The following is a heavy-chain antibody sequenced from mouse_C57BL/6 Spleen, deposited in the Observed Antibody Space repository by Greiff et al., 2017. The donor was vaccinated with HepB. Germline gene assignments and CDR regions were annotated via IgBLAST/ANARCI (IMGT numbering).Heavy chain of an antibody. Sequence: VKLQESGAELARPGASVMMSCKASGYSFTSYTMHWVNQRPGQGLEWIGYINPSSGYTKYNQKFKDKATLTADKSSSTAYMQLSSLTSEDSAVYYCARKTVVDYYAMDYWGQGTSVTVSS. V-gene: IGHV1-4*01. CDR1: GYSFTSYT. CDR2: INPSSGYT. D-gene: IGHD1-1*01. CDR3: ARKTVVDYYAMDY. J-gene: IGHJ4*01.